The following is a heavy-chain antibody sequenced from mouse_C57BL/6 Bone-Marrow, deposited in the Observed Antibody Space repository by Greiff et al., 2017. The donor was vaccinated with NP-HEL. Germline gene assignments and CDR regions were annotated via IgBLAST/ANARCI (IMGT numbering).Heavy chain of an antibody. CDR3: AREDNSYYFDY. CDR1: GYSITSGYD. Sequence: VQLKESGPGMVKPSQSLSLTCTVTGYSITSGYDWHWIRHFPGNKLEWMGYISYSGSTNYNPSLKSRISITPDTSKNHFFLTLHSVTTEVTTTYYGAREDNSYYFDYWGQGTTLTVSS. J-gene: IGHJ2*01. CDR2: ISYSGST. V-gene: IGHV3-1*01. D-gene: IGHD2-12*01.